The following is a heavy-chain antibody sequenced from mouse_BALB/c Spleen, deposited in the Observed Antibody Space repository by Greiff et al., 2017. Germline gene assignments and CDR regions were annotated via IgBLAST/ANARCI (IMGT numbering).Heavy chain of an antibody. CDR1: GYTFTDYA. CDR3: AREGYGSSYWYFDV. D-gene: IGHD1-1*01. Sequence: QVQLQQSGAELVRPGVSVKISCKGSGYTFTDYAMHWVKQSHAKSLEWIGVISTYYGDASYNQKFKGKATMTVDKSSSTAYMELARLTSEDSAIYYCAREGYGSSYWYFDVWGAGTTVTVSS. CDR2: ISTYYGDA. V-gene: IGHV1S137*01. J-gene: IGHJ1*01.